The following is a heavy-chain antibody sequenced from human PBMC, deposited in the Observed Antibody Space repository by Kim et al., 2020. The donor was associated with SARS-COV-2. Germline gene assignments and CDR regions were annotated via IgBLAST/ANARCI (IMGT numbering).Heavy chain of an antibody. V-gene: IGHV4-39*07. D-gene: IGHD3-10*01. Sequence: SETLSLTCTVSGGSISSSSYYWGWIRQPPGKGLEWIGSIYYSGSTYYNPSLKSRVTISVDTSKNQFSLKLSSVTAADTAVYYCARECTPSMVRGVITMDNWFDPWGQGTLVTVSS. CDR3: ARECTPSMVRGVITMDNWFDP. CDR1: GGSISSSSYY. CDR2: IYYSGST. J-gene: IGHJ5*02.